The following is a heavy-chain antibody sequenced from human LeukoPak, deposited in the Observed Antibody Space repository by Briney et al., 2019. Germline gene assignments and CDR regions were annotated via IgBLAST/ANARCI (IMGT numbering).Heavy chain of an antibody. CDR2: ISGTGGHT. CDR3: AKVDATYGSGSYYPWVY. V-gene: IGHV3-23*01. CDR1: EFTFSRYA. Sequence: PGGSLRLSCAASEFTFSRYAMNWVRQAPGKGLEWVSTISGTGGHTYYADSVKGRFTISRDDSKNTLYLQMNTLRAEDTAVYYCAKVDATYGSGSYYPWVYWGQGTLVTVSS. J-gene: IGHJ4*02. D-gene: IGHD3-10*01.